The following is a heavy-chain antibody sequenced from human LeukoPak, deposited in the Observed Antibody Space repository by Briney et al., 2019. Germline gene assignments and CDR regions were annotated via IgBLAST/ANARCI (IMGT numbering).Heavy chain of an antibody. CDR2: ISAYNGNT. CDR1: GYTFTGYY. Sequence: ASVKVSCKASGYTFTGYYMHWVRQAPGQGLEWMGWISAYNGNTNYAQKLQGRVTMTTDTSTSTAYMELRSLRPDDTAVYYCARGGGAGLFDYWGQGTLVTVSS. CDR3: ARGGGAGLFDY. D-gene: IGHD1-26*01. V-gene: IGHV1-18*04. J-gene: IGHJ4*02.